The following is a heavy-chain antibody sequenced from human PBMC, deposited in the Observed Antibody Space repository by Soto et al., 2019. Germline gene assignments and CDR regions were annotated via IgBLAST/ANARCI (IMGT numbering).Heavy chain of an antibody. V-gene: IGHV1-18*01. CDR2: ISAYNGNT. CDR1: GYSFTGYG. Sequence: ASLKVSCKASGYSFTGYGISWVRQAPGQGLEWMGWISAYNGNTNYAQKLQGRVTMTTDTSTSTAYMELRSLRSDDTAVYYCAGVEMYDFWSGYKVDPWGQGTLVTVSS. J-gene: IGHJ5*02. CDR3: AGVEMYDFWSGYKVDP. D-gene: IGHD3-3*01.